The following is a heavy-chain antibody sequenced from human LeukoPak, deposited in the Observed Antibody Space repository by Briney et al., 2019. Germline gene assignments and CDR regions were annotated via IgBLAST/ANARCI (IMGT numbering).Heavy chain of an antibody. CDR1: GFTFSSYS. D-gene: IGHD3-9*01. CDR3: AKDQLRYFDWLYYFDY. Sequence: GGSLRLSCAASGFTFSSYSMNWVRQAPGKGLEWVSYISSSSSTIYYADSVKGRFTISRDNSKNTLYLQMNSLRAEDTAVYYCAKDQLRYFDWLYYFDYWGQGTLVTVSS. CDR2: ISSSSSTI. V-gene: IGHV3-48*01. J-gene: IGHJ4*02.